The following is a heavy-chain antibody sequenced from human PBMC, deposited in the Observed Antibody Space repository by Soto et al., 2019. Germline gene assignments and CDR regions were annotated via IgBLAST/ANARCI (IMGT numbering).Heavy chain of an antibody. Sequence: SETLSFTCSVSGGSISSGDYYWSWIRQPPGKGLEWIGYIYYSGSTYYNPSLKSRVTISVDTSKNQFSLKLSSVTAADTAVYYWPRDMGFTRDAFDSWGQGTMVTV. CDR2: IYYSGST. V-gene: IGHV4-30-4*01. CDR1: GGSISSGDYY. CDR3: PRDMGFTRDAFDS. J-gene: IGHJ3*02. D-gene: IGHD3-3*01.